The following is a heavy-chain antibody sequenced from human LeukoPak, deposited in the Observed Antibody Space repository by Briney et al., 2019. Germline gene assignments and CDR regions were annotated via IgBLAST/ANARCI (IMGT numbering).Heavy chain of an antibody. J-gene: IGHJ6*03. CDR3: AREGQPGGYYYYYMDV. Sequence: PSETLFLTCTVSGGSISFYYWSWIRQPPGKGLEWIGFIYDNGSTNYNSSLKSRVTISVDTSKNQFSLKLSSVTAADTAVYYCAREGQPGGYYYYYMDVWGKGTTVTVSS. D-gene: IGHD1-14*01. CDR1: GGSISFYY. CDR2: IYDNGST. V-gene: IGHV4-59*01.